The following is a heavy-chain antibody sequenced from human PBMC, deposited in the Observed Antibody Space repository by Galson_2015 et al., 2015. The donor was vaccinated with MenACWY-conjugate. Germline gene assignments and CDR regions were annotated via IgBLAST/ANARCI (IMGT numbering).Heavy chain of an antibody. J-gene: IGHJ1*01. CDR3: ARGYSSGWSAEYFQH. CDR1: GGTISSYY. CDR2: VHFSGKA. Sequence: SETLSLTCTVSGGTISSYYWSWIRQPPGKGLEWIGYVHFSGKANYNPSLESRVTMSGDTSKNQLSLKLTSVTAADTAVYYCARGYSSGWSAEYFQHWGQGTLVSVSP. D-gene: IGHD6-19*01. V-gene: IGHV4-59*12.